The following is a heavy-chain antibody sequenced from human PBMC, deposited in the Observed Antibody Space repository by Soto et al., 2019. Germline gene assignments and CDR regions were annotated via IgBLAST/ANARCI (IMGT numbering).Heavy chain of an antibody. V-gene: IGHV3-7*05. CDR3: VVTTSTFGI. Sequence: VQLVESGGGVVQPGGSLRLSCEGSGFTFSNYWMNWVRQAPGKGLEWVANIKQDGSDKNYVDSVKGRFTISRDNAKNSLYLQMNSLRVEYPAVYYCVVTTSTFGIWGQGAMVTVSS. CDR1: GFTFSNYW. J-gene: IGHJ3*02. D-gene: IGHD2-21*02. CDR2: IKQDGSDK.